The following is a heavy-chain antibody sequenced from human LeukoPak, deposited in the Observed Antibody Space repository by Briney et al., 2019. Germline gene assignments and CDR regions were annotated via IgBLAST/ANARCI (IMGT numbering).Heavy chain of an antibody. CDR2: IYYSGGT. Sequence: PSETLSLTCTVSGGSISSYYWSWIRQPPGKGLEWIGYIYYSGGTNYNPSLKSRVTISVDTSKNQFSLKLSSVTAADTAVYYCARVRGTGYYYYMDVWGKGTTVTISS. J-gene: IGHJ6*03. CDR1: GGSISSYY. D-gene: IGHD3/OR15-3a*01. CDR3: ARVRGTGYYYYMDV. V-gene: IGHV4-59*01.